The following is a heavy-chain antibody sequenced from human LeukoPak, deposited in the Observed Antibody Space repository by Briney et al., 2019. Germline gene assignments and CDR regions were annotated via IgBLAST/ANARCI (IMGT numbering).Heavy chain of an antibody. J-gene: IGHJ4*02. Sequence: PSETMSLTCAVYGGSFSGYYWSWIRQPPGKGLEWIGEINHSGSTNYNPSLKSRVTISVDTSKNQFSLKLSSETAADTAVYYCARGVGVLVDYWGQGTLVTVSS. V-gene: IGHV4-34*01. CDR3: ARGVGVLVDY. CDR1: GGSFSGYY. CDR2: INHSGST. D-gene: IGHD3-3*01.